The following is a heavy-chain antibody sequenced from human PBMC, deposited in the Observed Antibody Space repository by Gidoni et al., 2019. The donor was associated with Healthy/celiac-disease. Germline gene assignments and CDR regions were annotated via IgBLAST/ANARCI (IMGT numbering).Heavy chain of an antibody. CDR1: GGTFSSYA. D-gene: IGHD6-13*01. CDR2: IIPIFGTA. V-gene: IGHV1-69*01. Sequence: QVQLVQSGAEVKKPGSSVKVSCKASGGTFSSYAISWVRQAPGQGLEWMGGIIPIFGTANYAQKFQGRVTITADESTSTAYMELSSLRSEDTAVYYCARDPYHSSSWQGDYYYMDAWGKGTTVTVSS. J-gene: IGHJ6*03. CDR3: ARDPYHSSSWQGDYYYMDA.